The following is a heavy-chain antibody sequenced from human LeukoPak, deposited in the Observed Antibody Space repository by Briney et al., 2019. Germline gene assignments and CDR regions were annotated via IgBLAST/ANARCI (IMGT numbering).Heavy chain of an antibody. CDR1: DYTFTTYG. V-gene: IGHV1-18*01. D-gene: IGHD6-13*01. CDR3: ARYSSSWYLYDY. Sequence: GASVKVSGKASDYTFTTYGMTWGRQAAGQGLRWMGNIAYNGNTYYAENLQGRLTMTTDSSTNTAYMELRNLRSDDTAVYYCARYSSSWYLYDYWGQGTLVTVSS. J-gene: IGHJ4*02. CDR2: NIAYNGNT.